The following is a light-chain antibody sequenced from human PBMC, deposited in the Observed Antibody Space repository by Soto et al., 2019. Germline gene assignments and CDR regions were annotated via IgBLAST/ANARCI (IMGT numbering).Light chain of an antibody. CDR3: QQRSNWHT. CDR2: AAS. CDR1: QSISSY. V-gene: IGKV1-39*01. Sequence: DIQMTQSPSSLSASVGDRVTITCRASQSISSYLNWYQQKPGKAPKLLIYAASSLQSGVPSRFSGSGSGTDFTLTISSLQPEDFAVYYCQQRSNWHTFGQATKVDIK. J-gene: IGKJ2*01.